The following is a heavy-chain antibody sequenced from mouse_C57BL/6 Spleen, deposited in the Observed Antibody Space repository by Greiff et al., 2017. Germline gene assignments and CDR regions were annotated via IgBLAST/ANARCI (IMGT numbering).Heavy chain of an antibody. CDR1: GFTFSSYT. CDR3: AREGLGHWYFDV. J-gene: IGHJ1*03. V-gene: IGHV5-9*01. Sequence: LQQSGGGLVKPGGSLKLSCAASGFTFSSYTMSWVRQTPGKRLEWVATISGGGGNTYYPDSVTGRFPISRDHAKNTLYLQMSSLRSEDTALYYCAREGLGHWYFDVWGTGTTVTVSS. CDR2: ISGGGGNT. D-gene: IGHD4-1*01.